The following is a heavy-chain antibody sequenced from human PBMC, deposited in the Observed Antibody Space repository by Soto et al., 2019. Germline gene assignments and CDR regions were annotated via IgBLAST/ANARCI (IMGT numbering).Heavy chain of an antibody. D-gene: IGHD1-26*01. Sequence: GGSLRLSCAASGFTFSNAWMSWVRQAPGKGLEWVGRIKSKTDGGTTDYAAPVKGRFTISRDDSKNTLYLQMNSLKTEDTAVYYCTVQEWELLGFGSYYYYGMDVWGQGTTVTVSS. CDR1: GFTFSNAW. CDR2: IKSKTDGGTT. J-gene: IGHJ6*02. V-gene: IGHV3-15*01. CDR3: TVQEWELLGFGSYYYYGMDV.